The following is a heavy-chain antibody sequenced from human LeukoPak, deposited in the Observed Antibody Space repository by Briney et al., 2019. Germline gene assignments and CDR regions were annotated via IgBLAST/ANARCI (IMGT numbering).Heavy chain of an antibody. V-gene: IGHV1-2*02. CDR1: GYTFTGYY. D-gene: IGHD6-19*01. CDR2: INPNSGGT. Sequence: GASVKVSCKASGYTFTGYYMHWVRQAPGQGLEWMGWINPNSGGTNYAQKFQGRVTMTRDTSISTAYMELSRLRSDDTAVYYCARAWRPVRGATSWYSSGWRAVDYWGQGTLVTVSS. J-gene: IGHJ4*02. CDR3: ARAWRPVRGATSWYSSGWRAVDY.